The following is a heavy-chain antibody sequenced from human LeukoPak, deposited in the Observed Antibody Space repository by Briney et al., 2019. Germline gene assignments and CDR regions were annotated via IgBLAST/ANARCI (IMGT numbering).Heavy chain of an antibody. CDR2: INHSGST. V-gene: IGHV4-34*01. D-gene: IGHD3-22*01. J-gene: IGHJ3*02. CDR1: GGSISSYY. Sequence: SETLSLTCTVSGGSISSYYWSWIRQPPGKGLEWIGEINHSGSTNYNPSLKSRVTISVDTSKNQFSLKLSSVTAADTAVYYCAILPGPTYYDSSGYYRTDAFGIWGQGTMVTVSS. CDR3: AILPGPTYYDSSGYYRTDAFGI.